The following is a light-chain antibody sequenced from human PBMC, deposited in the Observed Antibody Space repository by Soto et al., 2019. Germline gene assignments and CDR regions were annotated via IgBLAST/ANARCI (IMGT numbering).Light chain of an antibody. CDR2: GAS. Sequence: IVLTQSPATHSGSPGERVTLSCRASQYINTRLAWYQHRPGQAPRLLIYGASSRATGIPDRFGGSGSGTDFTLTISRLGPEDFAVYYCQQYGTSPTFGGGTKVDIK. V-gene: IGKV3-20*01. J-gene: IGKJ4*01. CDR1: QYINTR. CDR3: QQYGTSPT.